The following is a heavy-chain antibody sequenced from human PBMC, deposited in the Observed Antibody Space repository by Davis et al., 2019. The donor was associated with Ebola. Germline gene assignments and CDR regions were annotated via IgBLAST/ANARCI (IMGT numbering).Heavy chain of an antibody. D-gene: IGHD4-17*01. V-gene: IGHV3-30-3*01. Sequence: GGSLRLSCAASGFTFSSYAMHWVRQAPGKGLEWVAVISYDGSNKYYADSVKGRFTISRDNSKNTLYLQMNSLRAEDTAVYYCARELDYGDYYYGMDVWGQGTTVTVSS. CDR3: ARELDYGDYYYGMDV. J-gene: IGHJ6*02. CDR1: GFTFSSYA. CDR2: ISYDGSNK.